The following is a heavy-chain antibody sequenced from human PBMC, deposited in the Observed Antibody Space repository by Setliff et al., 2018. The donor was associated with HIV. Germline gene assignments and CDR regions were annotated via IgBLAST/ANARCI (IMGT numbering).Heavy chain of an antibody. V-gene: IGHV3-23*01. CDR3: AKVLDIATTGRRLGVLDI. D-gene: IGHD6-13*01. CDR1: GITFSRSA. J-gene: IGHJ3*02. CDR2: ISGSGDDT. Sequence: GGSLRLSCAASGITFSRSAMSWVRQAPEKGLEWVSGISGSGDDTYYADSVKGRFTISRDNSKNTLYLQMNSLRVEDTALYYCAKVLDIATTGRRLGVLDIWGQGTMVTVSS.